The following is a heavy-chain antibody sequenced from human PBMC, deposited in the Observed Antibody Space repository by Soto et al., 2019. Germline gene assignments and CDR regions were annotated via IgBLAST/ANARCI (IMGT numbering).Heavy chain of an antibody. D-gene: IGHD3-3*01. CDR2: LSNIESLI. Sequence: PGGSLRLSCTASGFTFSSYSMNWVRQAPGKGLEWVSFLSNIESLIKYADSVKGRFTISRDNAKNSLFLQMNSLRDEDTAVYYCARSLPISGIAFDYWGQGTLVTVSS. J-gene: IGHJ4*02. CDR1: GFTFSSYS. V-gene: IGHV3-48*02. CDR3: ARSLPISGIAFDY.